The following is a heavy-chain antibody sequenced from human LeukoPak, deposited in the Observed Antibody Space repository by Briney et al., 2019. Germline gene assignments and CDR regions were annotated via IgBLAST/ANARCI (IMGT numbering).Heavy chain of an antibody. D-gene: IGHD2-21*01. CDR3: AEDAYSRGDY. J-gene: IGHJ4*02. CDR2: INQDGSVI. CDR1: GLSFSSHW. Sequence: PGGSLRLSCAASGLSFSSHWMSWVRPAPGKGLEWVANINQDGSVINYVGSVKGRFTISRDNAENSLYLQMNSLRGDDTALYYCAEDAYSRGDYWGQGTLVTVSS. V-gene: IGHV3-7*01.